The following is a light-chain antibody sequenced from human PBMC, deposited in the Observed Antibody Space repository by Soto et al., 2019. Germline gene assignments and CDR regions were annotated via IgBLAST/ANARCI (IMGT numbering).Light chain of an antibody. CDR2: DVS. CDR3: CSHAGSSVV. J-gene: IGLJ1*01. V-gene: IGLV2-11*01. Sequence: QSALTQPRSVSGSPGQSVTISCTGTSSDVGGYNHVYWYQQHPGKAPKRIIYDVSTRPSGVPDRFSGSKSGNTASLTISGLQAEDEADYYCCSHAGSSVVFGTGTKVTVL. CDR1: SSDVGGYNH.